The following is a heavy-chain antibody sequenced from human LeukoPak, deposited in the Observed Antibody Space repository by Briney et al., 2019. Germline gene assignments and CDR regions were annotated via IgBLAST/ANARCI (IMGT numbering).Heavy chain of an antibody. Sequence: GASVKVSCKASGYTFTGYYMHWVRQAPGQGLEWMGWINPNSGGTNYAQKFQGRVTMTRDTSISTAYMELSRLRSDDTAVYYCATYYDSSGYTRTTNWFDPWGQGTLVTVSS. V-gene: IGHV1-2*02. CDR3: ATYYDSSGYTRTTNWFDP. CDR2: INPNSGGT. J-gene: IGHJ5*02. CDR1: GYTFTGYY. D-gene: IGHD3-22*01.